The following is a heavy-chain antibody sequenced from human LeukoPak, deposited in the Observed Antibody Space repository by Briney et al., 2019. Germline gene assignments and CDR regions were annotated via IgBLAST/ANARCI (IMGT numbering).Heavy chain of an antibody. CDR3: ARRPPGDYYDSSGSLQAFDI. Sequence: GESLKISCKASGYSFTTYWIGWVRQMPGKGLEWMGIIYPGDSDTRYSPSFQGQVTISADKSISTAYLQWSSLKASDTAMYYCARRPPGDYYDSSGSLQAFDIWGQGTMVTVSS. D-gene: IGHD3-22*01. CDR1: GYSFTTYW. CDR2: IYPGDSDT. J-gene: IGHJ3*02. V-gene: IGHV5-51*01.